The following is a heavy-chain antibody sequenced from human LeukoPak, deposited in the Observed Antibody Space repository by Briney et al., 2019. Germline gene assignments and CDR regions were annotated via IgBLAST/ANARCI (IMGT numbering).Heavy chain of an antibody. CDR3: AKRRGITMVRGDGWDY. D-gene: IGHD3-10*01. V-gene: IGHV3-23*01. J-gene: IGHJ4*02. Sequence: PGGSLRPSCAASGFTFSSHAMNWVRQAPAKGLEWVSSISGSGGTTYYADSVKGRFTISRDNSKNTLYLQMNSLRAEDTAVYYCAKRRGITMVRGDGWDYWGQGTLVTVSS. CDR1: GFTFSSHA. CDR2: ISGSGGTT.